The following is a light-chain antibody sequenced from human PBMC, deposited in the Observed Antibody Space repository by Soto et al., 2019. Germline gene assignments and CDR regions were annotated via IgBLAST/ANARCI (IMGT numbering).Light chain of an antibody. Sequence: SVLTQPASVSGSPGQSITISCTGTSSDVGSYNLVSWYQQHPGKAPKLMIYEGSKRPSGVSNRFSGSKSGNTASLTISGLQAEGEADYYCCSYAGSSTFYVLGTGTKVTVL. CDR1: SSDVGSYNL. CDR3: CSYAGSSTFYV. CDR2: EGS. J-gene: IGLJ1*01. V-gene: IGLV2-23*01.